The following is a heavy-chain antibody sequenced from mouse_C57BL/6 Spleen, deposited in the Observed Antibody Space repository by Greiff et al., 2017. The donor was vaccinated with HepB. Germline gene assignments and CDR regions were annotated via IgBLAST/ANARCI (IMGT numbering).Heavy chain of an antibody. D-gene: IGHD1-1*01. CDR3: ARRITTVVATRAMDY. Sequence: QVQLQQSGPELVKPGASVKISCKASGYAFSSSWMNWVKQRPGKGLEWIGRIYPGDGDTNYNGKFKGKATLTADKSSSTAYMQLSSLTSEDSAVYFCARRITTVVATRAMDYWGQGTSVTVSS. CDR2: IYPGDGDT. J-gene: IGHJ4*01. CDR1: GYAFSSSW. V-gene: IGHV1-82*01.